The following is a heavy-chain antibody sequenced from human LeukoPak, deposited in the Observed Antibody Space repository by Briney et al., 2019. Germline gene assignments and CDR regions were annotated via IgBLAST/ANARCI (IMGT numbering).Heavy chain of an antibody. Sequence: GGSLRLSCAASGFTFSTYWMTWVRQAPGKGLEWVANIKPDGSQIYYVDSVKGRFTISRDNAKNSLYLQMNSLRAEDTAVYYCARGRYSSGWIDYWGQGTLVTVSS. CDR3: ARGRYSSGWIDY. CDR1: GFTFSTYW. J-gene: IGHJ4*02. V-gene: IGHV3-7*03. CDR2: IKPDGSQI. D-gene: IGHD6-19*01.